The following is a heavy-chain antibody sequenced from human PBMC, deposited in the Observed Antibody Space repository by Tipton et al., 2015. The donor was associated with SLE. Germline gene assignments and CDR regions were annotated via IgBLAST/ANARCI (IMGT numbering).Heavy chain of an antibody. Sequence: LRLSCAASGFTFSNYAMSWIRQPPGKGLEWIGYIYTSGSTNYNPSLKSRVTISVDTSKNQFSLKVNSVTAADMAVYYCARDSTLVYYYGLDVWGQGITVTVAS. D-gene: IGHD2-8*02. CDR3: ARDSTLVYYYGLDV. CDR1: GFTFSNYA. CDR2: IYTSGST. J-gene: IGHJ6*02. V-gene: IGHV4-4*09.